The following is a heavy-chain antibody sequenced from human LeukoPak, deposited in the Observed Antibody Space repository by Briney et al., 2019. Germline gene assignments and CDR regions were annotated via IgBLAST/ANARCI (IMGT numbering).Heavy chain of an antibody. V-gene: IGHV1-2*02. J-gene: IGHJ4*02. CDR3: ARAQGWERPLDY. D-gene: IGHD1-1*01. CDR1: GYTFTGYY. Sequence: ASVKVSCKASGYTFTGYYMYWVRQAPGQGPEWMGWIIPNSGGTKYAQKFQGRVNMTRDTSISTAYMELSRLTSDDTAVYYCARAQGWERPLDYWGQGTLVTASS. CDR2: IIPNSGGT.